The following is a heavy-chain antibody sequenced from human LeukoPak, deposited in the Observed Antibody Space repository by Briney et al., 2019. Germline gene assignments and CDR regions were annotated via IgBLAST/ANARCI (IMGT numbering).Heavy chain of an antibody. CDR2: ISSNGGST. CDR1: GFTFSSYA. V-gene: IGHV3-64*01. Sequence: GRSLRLSCAASGFTFSSYAMHWVRQAPGKGLEYVSAISSNGGSTYYANSVKGRFTISRDNSKNTLYLQMGSLRAEDMAVYYCARDVTSRGFDYWGQGTLVTVSS. D-gene: IGHD2-21*02. J-gene: IGHJ4*02. CDR3: ARDVTSRGFDY.